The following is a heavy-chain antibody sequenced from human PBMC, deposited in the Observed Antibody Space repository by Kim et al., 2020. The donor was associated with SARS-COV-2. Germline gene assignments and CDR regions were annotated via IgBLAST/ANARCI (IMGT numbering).Heavy chain of an antibody. D-gene: IGHD1-26*01. CDR3: AKVSRREGSDY. CDR2: K. V-gene: IGHV3-23*01. Sequence: KYYADSVKGRFTISRDNSKNTLYLQMNSLRAEDTAVYYCAKVSRREGSDYWGQGTLVTVSS. J-gene: IGHJ4*02.